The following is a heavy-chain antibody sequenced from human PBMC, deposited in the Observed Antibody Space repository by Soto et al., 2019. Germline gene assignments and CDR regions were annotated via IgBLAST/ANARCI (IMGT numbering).Heavy chain of an antibody. CDR3: ARGGKERFRGSGMDV. D-gene: IGHD1-1*01. CDR1: GGTFSSYA. Sequence: QVQLVQSGAEVKKPGTSVKISCKVSGGTFSSYAISWVRRAPGQGLEWLGEIIYIFGTAMYAQKFQGRVTIIADESASTAYMELSSLRSDDTAVYYCARGGKERFRGSGMDVWGQGTTVTVSS. J-gene: IGHJ6*02. V-gene: IGHV1-69*01. CDR2: IIYIFGTA.